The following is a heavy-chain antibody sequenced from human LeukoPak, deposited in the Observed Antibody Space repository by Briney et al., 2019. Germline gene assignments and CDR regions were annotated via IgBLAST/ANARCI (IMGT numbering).Heavy chain of an antibody. J-gene: IGHJ4*02. CDR2: IYYSVST. Sequence: SETLSLTCTVSGGSISSHYWSWIRQPPGKALEWIGYIYYSVSTSYNPSLKSRVTISGGTSKNQFSLKMNSVTAADTAVYYCARAKGYNYGYGIDYWGQGTLVTVSS. CDR1: GGSISSHY. V-gene: IGHV4-59*11. CDR3: ARAKGYNYGYGIDY. D-gene: IGHD5-18*01.